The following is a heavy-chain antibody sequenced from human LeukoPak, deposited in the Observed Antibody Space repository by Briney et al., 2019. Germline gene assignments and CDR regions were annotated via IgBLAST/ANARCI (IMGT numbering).Heavy chain of an antibody. CDR1: GGSFSGYY. Sequence: WETLSLTCAVYGGSFSGYYWSWIRQPPGKGLEWIGEINHSGSTNYNPSLKSRVTISVDTSKNQFSLKLSSVTAADTAVYYCARGPVTLPYYYYGMDVWRQGTTVTVSS. J-gene: IGHJ6*02. D-gene: IGHD2-21*02. CDR2: INHSGST. V-gene: IGHV4-34*01. CDR3: ARGPVTLPYYYYGMDV.